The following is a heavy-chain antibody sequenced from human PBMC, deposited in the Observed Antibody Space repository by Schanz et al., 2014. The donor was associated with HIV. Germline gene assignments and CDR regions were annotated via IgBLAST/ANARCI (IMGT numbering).Heavy chain of an antibody. Sequence: QEQLVESGGGAVQPGGSLRLSCAAFGFTFSDYYMTWVRQAPGKGLEWVSYISSSSGYIRYADSVRGRFTISRDNAKNSLYLQMNSLSVEDTAVYYCANSDRITFGGAIDCWGQGTLVTVSS. J-gene: IGHJ4*02. CDR3: ANSDRITFGGAIDC. V-gene: IGHV3-11*06. D-gene: IGHD3-16*01. CDR1: GFTFSDYY. CDR2: ISSSSGYI.